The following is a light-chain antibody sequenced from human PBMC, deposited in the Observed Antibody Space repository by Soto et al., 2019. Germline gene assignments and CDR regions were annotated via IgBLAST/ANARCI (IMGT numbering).Light chain of an antibody. CDR2: ATS. CDR3: QQSYSIPPP. J-gene: IGKJ5*01. V-gene: IGKV1-39*01. CDR1: QSISSY. Sequence: DIQMTQSPSSLSASVGDRVTITCRSLQSISSYLHWYQQKSGKARMLLIYATSSLQSGDPSRFRGSGSGTDFTLTICSLQRENFATYYCQQSYSIPPPFGRGTRLEI.